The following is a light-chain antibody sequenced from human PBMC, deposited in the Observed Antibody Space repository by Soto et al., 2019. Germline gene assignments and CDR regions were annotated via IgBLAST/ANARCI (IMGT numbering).Light chain of an antibody. CDR3: QQYNNWPRT. CDR2: GAF. CDR1: QSVRSN. V-gene: IGKV3-15*01. Sequence: EIVMTQSPVTLSVSPGERATLSCRASQSVRSNLAWYQQKPGQAPSLLIYGAFTRATGIPTRFSGTGSGTEFTLTIGSLQSEDFAVYYCQQYNNWPRTFGQGTKVDIK. J-gene: IGKJ1*01.